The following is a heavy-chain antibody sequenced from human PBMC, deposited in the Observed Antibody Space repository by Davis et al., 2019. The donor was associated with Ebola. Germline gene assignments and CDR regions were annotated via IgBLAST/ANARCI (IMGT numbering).Heavy chain of an antibody. D-gene: IGHD1-1*01. J-gene: IGHJ4*02. V-gene: IGHV4-39*01. Sequence: SDTLSLTFTLSGGSIRSSSHYWGWIRQPPGKGLEWMGSIFRTGATSYNPSLKSRVTISVDTSKNQFSLKLSSVTAADTAVYYCAHNLNWGQGTLVTVSS. CDR3: AHNLN. CDR1: GGSIRSSSHY. CDR2: IFRTGAT.